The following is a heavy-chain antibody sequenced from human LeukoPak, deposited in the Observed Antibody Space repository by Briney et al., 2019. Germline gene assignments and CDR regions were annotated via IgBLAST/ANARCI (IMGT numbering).Heavy chain of an antibody. V-gene: IGHV3-23*01. CDR3: AKAVPSLSIAAARLPFDY. CDR2: ISGSGGST. J-gene: IGHJ4*02. D-gene: IGHD6-13*01. Sequence: GGSLRLSCAASGFTFSSYAMSWVRQAPGKGLEWVSAISGSGGSTYYADSVKGRFTISRDNSKNTLYLQMNSLRAEDTAVYYCAKAVPSLSIAAARLPFDYWGQGTLVTVSS. CDR1: GFTFSSYA.